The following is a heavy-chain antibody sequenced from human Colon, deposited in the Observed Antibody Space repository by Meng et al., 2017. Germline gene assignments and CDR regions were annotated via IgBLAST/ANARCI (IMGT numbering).Heavy chain of an antibody. D-gene: IGHD4-17*01. CDR1: GGSIRSSY. Sequence: QVQLQESGPGLVKPSETLALPCTVSGGSIRSSYWSWARQPPGKGLEWIGYIYYTGNTDCNPSLKSRVTISVATSKSQFSLELTSVTAADTALYYCARHYAVPTPSGVYWYLDLWGRGTLVTVSS. V-gene: IGHV4-59*08. CDR2: IYYTGNT. J-gene: IGHJ2*01. CDR3: ARHYAVPTPSGVYWYLDL.